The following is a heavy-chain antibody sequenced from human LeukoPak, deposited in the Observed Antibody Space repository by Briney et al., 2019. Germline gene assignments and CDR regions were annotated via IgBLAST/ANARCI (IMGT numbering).Heavy chain of an antibody. J-gene: IGHJ3*02. Sequence: SETLSLTCTVSGGSITNYYWSWIRQPPGKGLEWIGFSYYNGNTNYNPSLKSRVTISLDTSRNQFSPKLNSVTAADTAVYYCAKSNGYGLIDIWGQGTMVTVSS. V-gene: IGHV4-59*12. CDR2: SYYNGNT. D-gene: IGHD3-22*01. CDR1: GGSITNYY. CDR3: AKSNGYGLIDI.